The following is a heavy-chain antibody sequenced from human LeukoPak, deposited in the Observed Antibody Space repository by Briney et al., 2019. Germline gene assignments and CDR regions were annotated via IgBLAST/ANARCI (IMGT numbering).Heavy chain of an antibody. D-gene: IGHD4-11*01. J-gene: IGHJ5*02. CDR2: IYHSGST. Sequence: SETLSLTCTVSGGSIRRADYYWGWVRQSPGKGLEWIASIYHSGSTYYNPSLLSRVTKSVDTSKNQFSLKLSSVTAADTAVYYCAKETTVALNYTWFDPWGQGTLVTVSS. V-gene: IGHV4-39*07. CDR1: GGSIRRADYY. CDR3: AKETTVALNYTWFDP.